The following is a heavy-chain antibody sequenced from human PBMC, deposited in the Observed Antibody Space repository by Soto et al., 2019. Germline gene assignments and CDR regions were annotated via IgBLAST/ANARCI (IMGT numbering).Heavy chain of an antibody. J-gene: IGHJ5*02. CDR1: GYSFTSYW. V-gene: IGHV5-51*01. D-gene: IGHD3-22*01. CDR2: IYPGDSDT. CDR3: ARQDIAYYYDSSGYDWFDP. Sequence: GESLKISCKGSGYSFTSYWIGWVRQMPGKGLEWMGIIYPGDSDTRYSPSFQGQVTISAAKSISTAYLQWSSLKASDTAMYYCARQDIAYYYDSSGYDWFDPWGQGTLVTVSS.